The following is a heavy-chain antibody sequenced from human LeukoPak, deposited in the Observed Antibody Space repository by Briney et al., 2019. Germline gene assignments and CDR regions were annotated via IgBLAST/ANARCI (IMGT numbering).Heavy chain of an antibody. V-gene: IGHV4-34*01. CDR2: ISSSGST. CDR1: GGSFSGYY. D-gene: IGHD3-22*01. J-gene: IGHJ3*02. Sequence: SETLSLTCAVYGGSFSGYYWSWIRQPPGKGLEWIGRISSSGSTNYNPSLKSRVTISVDTSKNQFSLKLSSVTAPDTAVYFCARGPYSYDSSGAFDIWGQGTMVTVSS. CDR3: ARGPYSYDSSGAFDI.